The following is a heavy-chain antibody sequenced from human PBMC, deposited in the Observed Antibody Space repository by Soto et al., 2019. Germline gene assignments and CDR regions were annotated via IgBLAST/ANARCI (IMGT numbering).Heavy chain of an antibody. CDR3: AVAGGFAPVYGFDH. J-gene: IGHJ5*01. V-gene: IGHV5-51*01. CDR2: IYLGDSAT. Sequence: PLTIACWVDGDAIVTNWIGWVRLRPGKCMEWMGIIYLGDSATRYIPSFEGQVTLSADRSTSRVFLEWSFLKTSDTAMYFCAVAGGFAPVYGFDHWGRGTSVTISS. CDR1: GDAIVTNW. D-gene: IGHD4-17*01.